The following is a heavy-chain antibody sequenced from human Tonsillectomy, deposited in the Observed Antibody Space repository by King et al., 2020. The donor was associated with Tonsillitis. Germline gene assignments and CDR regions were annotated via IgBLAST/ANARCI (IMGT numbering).Heavy chain of an antibody. CDR3: AGERRYNYGYYYYYYMDV. J-gene: IGHJ6*03. CDR2: ISTSGIT. V-gene: IGHV4-61*02. D-gene: IGHD5-18*01. Sequence: QVQLQESGPGLVKPSQTLALTCTVSGDSISSGSYYWTWIRQPAGKGLEWIGRISTSGITNYNPSLQGRVTVSVDTPKNQFSLRLSSVTAADTAVYYSAGERRYNYGYYYYYYMDVWGKGTTVTVSS. CDR1: GDSISSGSYY.